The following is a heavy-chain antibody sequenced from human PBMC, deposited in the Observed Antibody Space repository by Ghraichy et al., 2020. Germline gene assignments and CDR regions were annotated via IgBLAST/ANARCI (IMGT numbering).Heavy chain of an antibody. CDR3: ARHYYYDSSGYYYYYYYYMDV. CDR1: GGSISSSSYY. J-gene: IGHJ6*03. V-gene: IGHV4-39*01. CDR2: IYYSGST. Sequence: SETLSLTCTVSGGSISSSSYYWGWIRQPPGKGLEWIGSIYYSGSTYYNPSLKSRVTISVDTSKNQFSLKLSSVTAADTAVYYCARHYYYDSSGYYYYYYYYMDVWGKGTTVTVSS. D-gene: IGHD3-22*01.